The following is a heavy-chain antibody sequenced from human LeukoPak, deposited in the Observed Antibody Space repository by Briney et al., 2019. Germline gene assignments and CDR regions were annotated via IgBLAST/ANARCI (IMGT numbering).Heavy chain of an antibody. D-gene: IGHD3-10*01. J-gene: IGHJ5*02. CDR1: GHTFTSYD. CDR2: MNPNSGNT. Sequence: ASVKVSCKASGHTFTSYDINWVRQATGQGLEWMGWMNPNSGNTGYAQKFQGRVTITRNTSISTAYMELSSLRSEDTAVYYCARLGRNYYGSGSYPRNWFDPWGQGTLVTVSS. CDR3: ARLGRNYYGSGSYPRNWFDP. V-gene: IGHV1-8*03.